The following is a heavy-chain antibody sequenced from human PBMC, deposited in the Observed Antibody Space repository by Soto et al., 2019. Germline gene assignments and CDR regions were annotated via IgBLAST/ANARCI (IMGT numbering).Heavy chain of an antibody. D-gene: IGHD2-21*02. CDR3: ARGICGGDCYALGEDAFDI. V-gene: IGHV3-33*01. Sequence: GGSLRLSCAASGFTFSSYGMHWVRQAPGKGLEWVAVIWYDGSNKYYADSVKGRFTISRDNSKNTLYLQMNSLRAEDTAVYYCARGICGGDCYALGEDAFDIWGQGTMVTVSS. CDR2: IWYDGSNK. CDR1: GFTFSSYG. J-gene: IGHJ3*02.